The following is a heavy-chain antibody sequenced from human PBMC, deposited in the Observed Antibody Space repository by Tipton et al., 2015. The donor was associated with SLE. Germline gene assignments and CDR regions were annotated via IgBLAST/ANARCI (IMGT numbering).Heavy chain of an antibody. CDR2: ITPIFGTT. D-gene: IGHD6-13*01. V-gene: IGHV1-69*05. J-gene: IGHJ4*02. Sequence: QSGAEVKKPGSSVKVSCKASGGTFSRYGISWVRQAPGQGLEWMGGITPIFGTTNYAQGFQGRVTITTDESTSTAYMKLSSLTSDDTAVYYCATRPGIAELPFDYWGQGTLVTVSS. CDR3: ATRPGIAELPFDY. CDR1: GGTFSRYG.